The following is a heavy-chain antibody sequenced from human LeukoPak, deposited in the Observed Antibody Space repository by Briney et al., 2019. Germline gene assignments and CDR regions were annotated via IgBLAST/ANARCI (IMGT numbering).Heavy chain of an antibody. CDR2: ISGDGGST. Sequence: GGSLRLSRAASGFTFNTYAMSWVRQAPGKGLEWVSVISGDGGSTFYADSVKGRFTISRDNSKNTLYQQMNSLRAEDTAVYYCARSSYTAMAKYYFDYWGQGTQVTVSS. CDR3: ARSSYTAMAKYYFDY. V-gene: IGHV3-23*01. D-gene: IGHD5-18*01. CDR1: GFTFNTYA. J-gene: IGHJ4*02.